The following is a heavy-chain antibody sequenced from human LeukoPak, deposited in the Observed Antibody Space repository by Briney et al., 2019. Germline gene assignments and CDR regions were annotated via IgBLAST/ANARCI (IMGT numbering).Heavy chain of an antibody. CDR3: ARDPVWGSNIFDS. Sequence: SQTLSLTCAISGDSVSSDSAAWNWIRQSPSRGLEWLASTYFRSKWYYDYALAVKGRITINPDTSKNQFSLQLNSVTPEDTAVYFLARDPVWGSNIFDSWGQGTLVTVSS. CDR1: GDSVSSDSAA. V-gene: IGHV6-1*01. J-gene: IGHJ4*02. D-gene: IGHD3-16*01. CDR2: TYFRSKWYY.